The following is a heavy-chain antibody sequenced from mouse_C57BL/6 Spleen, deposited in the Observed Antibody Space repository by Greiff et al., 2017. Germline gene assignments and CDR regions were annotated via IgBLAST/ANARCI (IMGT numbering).Heavy chain of an antibody. CDR3: ATLLLRLGGFAY. J-gene: IGHJ3*01. CDR2: INPSNGGT. V-gene: IGHV1-53*01. CDR1: GYTFTSYW. Sequence: QVQLQQPGTELVKPGASVKLSCKASGYTFTSYWMHWVKQRPGQGLEWIGNINPSNGGTNYNEQFKSKATLTADKSSSTAYMQLSSLTSEDSAVXYCATLLLRLGGFAYWGQGTLVTVSA. D-gene: IGHD1-1*01.